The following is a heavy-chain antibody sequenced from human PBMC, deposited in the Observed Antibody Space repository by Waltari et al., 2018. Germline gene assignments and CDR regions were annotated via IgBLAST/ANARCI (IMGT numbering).Heavy chain of an antibody. D-gene: IGHD3-22*01. CDR3: AREPPYDISGPMDV. V-gene: IGHV3-21*01. J-gene: IGHJ6*02. CDR1: RFILTSPA. Sequence: EVQLLESGGGLVKPGGYLRLACAASRFILTSPALTCVRQPPGKGLEWVSSITIDSDHIYDPDSVKGRFTISRANARNSLYLKMNSLRADDTAVYYCAREPPYDISGPMDVWGQGTTVTVSS. CDR2: ITIDSDHI.